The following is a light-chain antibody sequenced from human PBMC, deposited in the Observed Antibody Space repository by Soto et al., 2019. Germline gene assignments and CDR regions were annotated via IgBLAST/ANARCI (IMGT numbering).Light chain of an antibody. Sequence: ALTQPRSVSGSPGQSVTISCTGTSSDIGGYTYVSWYQQHPGKAPKVIIYDVSERPSGVPDRFSGSKSGNTASLTISGLQPEDEADYYCCSFAGTQSFEVFGEGTKVTVL. CDR1: SSDIGGYTY. J-gene: IGLJ1*01. V-gene: IGLV2-11*01. CDR3: CSFAGTQSFEV. CDR2: DVS.